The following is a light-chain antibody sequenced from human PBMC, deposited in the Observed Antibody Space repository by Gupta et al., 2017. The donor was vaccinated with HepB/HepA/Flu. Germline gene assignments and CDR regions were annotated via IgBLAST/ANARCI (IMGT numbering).Light chain of an antibody. J-gene: IGLJ2*01. CDR1: SSNIGNNY. CDR2: ENN. V-gene: IGLV1-51*02. CDR3: GTWDSSLSAV. Sequence: QSVFTQPPSVSAAPGQKVTISCSGSSSNIGNNYVSWYQQLPGTAPKLLIYENNKRPSGIPDRFSGSKSGTSATLGITGLQTGDEADYYCGTWDSSLSAVFGGGTKLTVL.